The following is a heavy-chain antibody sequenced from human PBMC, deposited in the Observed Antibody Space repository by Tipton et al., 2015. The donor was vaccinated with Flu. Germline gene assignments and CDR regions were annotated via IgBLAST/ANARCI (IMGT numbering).Heavy chain of an antibody. CDR2: IYSGGST. J-gene: IGHJ5*02. CDR3: VRGQGANP. Sequence: QLVQSGGGLIQRGGSLRLSCVVSGFTVSSNYMTWVRQAPGKGLERVSVIYSGGSTKYADSVKGRFTISRDNSKNTLYLQLNSLRAEDTAVYYCVRGQGANPWGQGTLVTVSS. CDR1: GFTVSSNY. V-gene: IGHV3-53*01.